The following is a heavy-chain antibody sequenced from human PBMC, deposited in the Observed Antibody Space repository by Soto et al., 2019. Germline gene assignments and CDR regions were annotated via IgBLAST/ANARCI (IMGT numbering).Heavy chain of an antibody. V-gene: IGHV3-7*05. J-gene: IGHJ6*02. CDR2: IKQDGSEQ. CDR3: AREAV. Sequence: EVQLVESGGGLVQPGGSLRLSCAASGFTFSAYWISWVRQAPGKGLEWVANIKQDGSEQFYVDSVKGRFTISRDNAKNSLSLQINSLRAEDTAVYYCAREAVWGQGTTVTVSS. CDR1: GFTFSAYW.